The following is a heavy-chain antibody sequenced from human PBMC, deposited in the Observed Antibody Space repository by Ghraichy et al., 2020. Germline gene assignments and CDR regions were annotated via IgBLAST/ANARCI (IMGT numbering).Heavy chain of an antibody. Sequence: GGSLRLSCVASGFTFSSYGMGWVRQAPGKGLEWVATIKQDGSEQYYVDSVKGRFTISRDNAKNSLYLQMNSLRAEDTAVYYCATYPFGENCRSCLLSWGKGTLVPV. J-gene: IGHJ5*02. D-gene: IGHD2-15*01. V-gene: IGHV3-7*01. CDR3: ATYPFGENCRSCLLS. CDR2: IKQDGSEQ. CDR1: GFTFSSYG.